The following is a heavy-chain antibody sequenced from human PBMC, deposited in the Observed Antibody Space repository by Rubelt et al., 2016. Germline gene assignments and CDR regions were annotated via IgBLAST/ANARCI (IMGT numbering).Heavy chain of an antibody. D-gene: IGHD1-14*01. CDR2: IWYDGSNK. CDR3: ARSGSAELYFDY. V-gene: IGHV3-33*01. J-gene: IGHJ4*02. Sequence: DAGQGLEWVAVIWYDGSNKYYADSVKGRFTISRDNSKNTLYLQMNSLRAEDTAVYYCARSGSAELYFDYWGQGTLVTVSS.